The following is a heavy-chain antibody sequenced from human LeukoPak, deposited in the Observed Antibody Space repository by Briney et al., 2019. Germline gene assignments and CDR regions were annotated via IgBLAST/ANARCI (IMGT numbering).Heavy chain of an antibody. V-gene: IGHV3-30*02. CDR2: IHYDSSTE. Sequence: QPGGSLRLSCAASGFAFSSYGMHWVRQAPGKGLEWVAYIHYDSSTEDYADSVKGRFTISRDNSKNTLYLQMNSLRAEDTAVYYCAKAAYNYGPFDYWGQGTLVLVSS. CDR3: AKAAYNYGPFDY. CDR1: GFAFSSYG. D-gene: IGHD5-18*01. J-gene: IGHJ4*02.